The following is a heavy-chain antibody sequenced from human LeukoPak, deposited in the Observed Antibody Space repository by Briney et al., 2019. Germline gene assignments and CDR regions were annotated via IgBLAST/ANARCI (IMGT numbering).Heavy chain of an antibody. CDR1: GYTFTSYY. Sequence: ASVKVSCKASGYTFTSYYMHWVRQAPGQGLEWMGWISAYNGNTNYAQKLQGRVTMTTDTSTSTAYMELRSLRSDDTAVYYCARVGGSYDHTLGDYWGQGTLVTVSS. J-gene: IGHJ4*02. CDR2: ISAYNGNT. V-gene: IGHV1-18*04. D-gene: IGHD1-26*01. CDR3: ARVGGSYDHTLGDY.